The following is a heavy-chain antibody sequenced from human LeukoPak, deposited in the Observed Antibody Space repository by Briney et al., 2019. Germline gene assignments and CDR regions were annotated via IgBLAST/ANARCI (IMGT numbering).Heavy chain of an antibody. D-gene: IGHD3-22*01. CDR2: INSDGSST. Sequence: GGSLRLSCAASGFTFSSYWMHRVRQAPGKGLVWVSRINSDGSSTSYADSVKGRFTISRDNAKNTLYLQMNSLRAEDTAVYYCARVQLPYYYDSSGYGVGYWGQGTLVTVSS. CDR3: ARVQLPYYYDSSGYGVGY. V-gene: IGHV3-74*01. J-gene: IGHJ4*02. CDR1: GFTFSSYW.